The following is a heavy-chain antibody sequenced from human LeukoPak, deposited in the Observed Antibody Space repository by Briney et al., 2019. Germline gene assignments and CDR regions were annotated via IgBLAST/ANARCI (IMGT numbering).Heavy chain of an antibody. CDR3: AKDQSSRCSSTSCYTYYGMDV. J-gene: IGHJ6*02. V-gene: IGHV3-23*01. CDR2: ISGSGGST. Sequence: GGSLRLSCAASGFTFSSYAMSWVRQAPGKGQEWVSVISGSGGSTYYADSVKGRFTISRDNSKNTLSVQMNSLRAEDTAIYYCAKDQSSRCSSTSCYTYYGMDVWGQGTTVTVSS. CDR1: GFTFSSYA. D-gene: IGHD2-2*01.